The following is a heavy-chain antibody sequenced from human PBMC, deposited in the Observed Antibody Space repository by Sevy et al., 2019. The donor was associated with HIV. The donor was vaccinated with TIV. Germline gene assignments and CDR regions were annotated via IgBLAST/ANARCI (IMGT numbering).Heavy chain of an antibody. V-gene: IGHV3-53*01. J-gene: IGHJ6*02. CDR2: IYSGGST. CDR3: ARAPMVRGVMRDV. Sequence: GGSLRISCAASGFTVSSNYMSWVRQAPGKGLEWVSVIYSGGSTYYADSVKGRFTISRDNSKNTLYLQMNSLRAEDTAVYYCARAPMVRGVMRDVWGQGTTVTVSS. D-gene: IGHD3-10*01. CDR1: GFTVSSNY.